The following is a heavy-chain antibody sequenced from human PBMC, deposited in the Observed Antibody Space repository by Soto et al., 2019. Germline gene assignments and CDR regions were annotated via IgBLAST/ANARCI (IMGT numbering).Heavy chain of an antibody. CDR1: GYTFTNYA. J-gene: IGHJ4*02. CDR3: ARGGAMITFDY. V-gene: IGHV1-3*05. Sequence: QVQLVQSGAEEKKPGASVKLSCKASGYTFTNYAIHWVRQAPGQSLEWMGWINAGQGSTKYSQKLRDRVTITRDTAGTTAYMELSSLRSEDTAVYYCARGGAMITFDYWGQGTLVTVSS. CDR2: INAGQGST. D-gene: IGHD3-22*01.